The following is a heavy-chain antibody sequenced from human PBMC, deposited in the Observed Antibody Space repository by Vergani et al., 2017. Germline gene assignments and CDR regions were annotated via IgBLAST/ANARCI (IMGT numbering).Heavy chain of an antibody. V-gene: IGHV3-43*01. CDR1: GFTFDDYT. CDR2: ISWDGGST. J-gene: IGHJ4*02. CDR3: ASSYDSSGYSPFDY. D-gene: IGHD3-22*01. Sequence: EVQLVESGGGVVRPGGSLRLSCAASGFTFDDYTMHWVRQAPGKGLEWVSLISWDGGSTYYADSVKGRFTISRDNSKNSLYLQMNSLRTEDTAVYYCASSYDSSGYSPFDYWGQGTLVTVSS.